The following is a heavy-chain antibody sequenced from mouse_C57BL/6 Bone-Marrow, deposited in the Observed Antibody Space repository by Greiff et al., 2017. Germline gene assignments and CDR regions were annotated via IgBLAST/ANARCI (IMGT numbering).Heavy chain of an antibody. V-gene: IGHV5-6*02. CDR2: ISSGGSYT. CDR3: ARRDGYPFAY. D-gene: IGHD2-3*01. Sequence: EVKVVESGGDLVKPGGSLKLSCAASGFTFSSYGMSWVRQTPDKRLEWVATISSGGSYTYYPDSVKGRFTISSDNAKNTLYLQMSSLKSEDTAMYYCARRDGYPFAYWGQGTLVTVSA. CDR1: GFTFSSYG. J-gene: IGHJ3*01.